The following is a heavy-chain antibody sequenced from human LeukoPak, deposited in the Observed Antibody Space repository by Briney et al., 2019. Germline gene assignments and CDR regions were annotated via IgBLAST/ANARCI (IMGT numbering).Heavy chain of an antibody. CDR2: IGTAGDT. J-gene: IGHJ6*02. CDR1: GFTFSIYD. Sequence: GGSLRLSCAASGFTFSIYDMHWVRQSTGKGLEWVSAIGTAGDTYYPGYVKGRFTISRENAKNSLYLQMNSLRAGDTAVYYCARGLERRPFYYYYYGMDVWGQGTTVTVSS. CDR3: ARGLERRPFYYYYYGMDV. V-gene: IGHV3-13*01. D-gene: IGHD1-1*01.